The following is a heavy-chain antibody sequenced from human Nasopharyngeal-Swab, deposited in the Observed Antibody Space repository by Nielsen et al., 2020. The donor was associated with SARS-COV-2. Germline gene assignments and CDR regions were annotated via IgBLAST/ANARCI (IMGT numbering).Heavy chain of an antibody. Sequence: GESLKISCAASGFTFSSYSMNWVRQAPGKGLEWVSSISSSSSYIYYADSVKGRFTISRDNAKNSLYLQMNSLRAEDTAVYYCARGEGIVVVPANYWGQGTLVTVSS. J-gene: IGHJ4*02. CDR1: GFTFSSYS. V-gene: IGHV3-21*01. CDR2: ISSSSSYI. CDR3: ARGEGIVVVPANY. D-gene: IGHD2-2*01.